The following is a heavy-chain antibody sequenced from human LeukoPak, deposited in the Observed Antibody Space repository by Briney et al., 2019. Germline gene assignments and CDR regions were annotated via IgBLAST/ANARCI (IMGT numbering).Heavy chain of an antibody. CDR1: GYTFTSYG. D-gene: IGHD2/OR15-2a*01. CDR3: ARDYFNWFDP. J-gene: IGHJ5*02. Sequence: ASVKVSCKGSGYTFTSYGISWVRPAPGQGLEWMGWLSAYNGNTNYAQKLQGRVTMTTDTSTSTAYMELRSLRAHDTAVYYCARDYFNWFDPWGQGTLVTVSS. CDR2: LSAYNGNT. V-gene: IGHV1-18*04.